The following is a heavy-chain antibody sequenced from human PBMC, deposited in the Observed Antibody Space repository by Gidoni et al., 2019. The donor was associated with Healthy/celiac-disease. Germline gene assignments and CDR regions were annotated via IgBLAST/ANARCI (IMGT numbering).Heavy chain of an antibody. CDR3: AKEGLDSSGYYYFDY. J-gene: IGHJ4*02. Sequence: EVQLVESGGGLVQPGRSLRLSCAASGFTFDDYAMHWVRQAPGKGLEWVSGISWNSGSIGHADSVKGRFTISRDNAKNSLYLQMNSLRAEDTALYYCAKEGLDSSGYYYFDYWGQGTLVTVSS. CDR2: ISWNSGSI. D-gene: IGHD3-22*01. V-gene: IGHV3-9*01. CDR1: GFTFDDYA.